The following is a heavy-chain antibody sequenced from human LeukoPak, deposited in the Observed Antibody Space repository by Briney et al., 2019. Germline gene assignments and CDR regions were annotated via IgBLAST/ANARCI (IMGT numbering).Heavy chain of an antibody. V-gene: IGHV3-7*01. CDR1: GFTFSTSW. Sequence: GGSLRLSSAASGFTFSTSWMSWVRQAPGKGLEWVANIKHDASETNYVDSVKGRFTISRGNAKNSLYLQMNSLRAEDTAVYYCARPRVPDSWGQGTLATVSS. CDR2: IKHDASET. J-gene: IGHJ4*02. CDR3: ARPRVPDS.